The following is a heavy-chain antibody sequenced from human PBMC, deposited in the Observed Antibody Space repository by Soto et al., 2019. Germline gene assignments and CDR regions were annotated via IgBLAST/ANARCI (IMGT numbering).Heavy chain of an antibody. CDR1: VYTFTNYW. Sequence: PGESLQISCKGSVYTFTNYWIGWVRQMPGKGLELMGIIYLGDSDTRYSPSFQGQVTISADKSISTAYLQWSSLQASDTAMYYCARGGVTVRTFDDWGQGTLVTVA. CDR3: ARGGVTVRTFDD. J-gene: IGHJ4*02. CDR2: IYLGDSDT. V-gene: IGHV5-51*03. D-gene: IGHD3-3*01.